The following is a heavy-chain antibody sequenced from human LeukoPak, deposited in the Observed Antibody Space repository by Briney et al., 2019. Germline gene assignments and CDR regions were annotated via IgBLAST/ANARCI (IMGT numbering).Heavy chain of an antibody. CDR1: GASFSHYY. D-gene: IGHD3-3*01. CDR3: AADFWSGYYMFTV. V-gene: IGHV4-34*01. Sequence: KPSETLSLTCAVRGASFSHYYLSGIRQPPGKGLEWIGEINHSGSTTYNPSLQSRVTISVDTSKNQFSLKLNSVTATDTAVYYCAADFWSGYYMFTVWGQGTTVTVSS. J-gene: IGHJ6*02. CDR2: INHSGST.